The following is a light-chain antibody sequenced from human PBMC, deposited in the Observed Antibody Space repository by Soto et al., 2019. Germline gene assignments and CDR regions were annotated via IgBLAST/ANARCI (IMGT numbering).Light chain of an antibody. CDR2: GAS. V-gene: IGKV3-15*01. J-gene: IGKJ1*01. CDR3: QQYINWPRT. CDR1: QRLSSN. Sequence: EIVLTQSPVTLSVSPGERVTLSCRASQRLSSNLAWYQQRPGQAPRLLIYGASIRATDIPARFIGSGSGTEFTLTISSLQSKDFAVYYCQQYINWPRTFGQGTKVDIK.